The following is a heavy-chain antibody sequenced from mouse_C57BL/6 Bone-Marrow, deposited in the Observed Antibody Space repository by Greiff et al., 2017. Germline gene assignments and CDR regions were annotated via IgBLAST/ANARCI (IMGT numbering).Heavy chain of an antibody. CDR1: GYSITSGYY. J-gene: IGHJ2*01. V-gene: IGHV3-6*01. D-gene: IGHD1-1*01. CDR2: ISYDGSN. CDR3: ARGVTTVVGGGY. Sequence: EVQLQESGPGLVKPSQSLSLTCSVTGYSITSGYYWNWIRQFPGNKLEWMGYISYDGSNNYNPSLKNRISITRATSKNQFFLKLNSVTTEDTATYYCARGVTTVVGGGYWGQGTTLTVSS.